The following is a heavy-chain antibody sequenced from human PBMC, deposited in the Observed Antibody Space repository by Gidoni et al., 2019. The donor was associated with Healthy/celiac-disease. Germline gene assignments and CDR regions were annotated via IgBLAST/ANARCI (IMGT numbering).Heavy chain of an antibody. D-gene: IGHD3-16*01. CDR3: ARGGGLGELAY. Sequence: QVQLVESGGGLVKPGGSLSLSCAASGFTFSDYYMSWIRQAPGKGLEWVAYSSRSSSYTNYADYVNGRVTISRDNAKNSLYRKMNSLRAEDTAGYYCARGGGLGELAYWGQGTLVTVSS. J-gene: IGHJ4*02. CDR2: SSRSSSYT. CDR1: GFTFSDYY. V-gene: IGHV3-11*06.